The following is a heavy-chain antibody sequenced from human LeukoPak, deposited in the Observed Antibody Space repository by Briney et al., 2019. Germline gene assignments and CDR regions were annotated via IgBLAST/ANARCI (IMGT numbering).Heavy chain of an antibody. J-gene: IGHJ4*02. V-gene: IGHV4-38-2*02. CDR1: GYSISSGYY. D-gene: IGHD3-22*01. CDR3: AREKALIDHYDFSGYDWEY. Sequence: SETLSLTCTVSGYSISSGYYWGWIRQPPGKGLEWIGSIYHSGSTYYNPSLKSRVTISLDTSKNQFSLNLTSVTAADTAVYYCAREKALIDHYDFSGYDWEYWGPGSLVIVSS. CDR2: IYHSGST.